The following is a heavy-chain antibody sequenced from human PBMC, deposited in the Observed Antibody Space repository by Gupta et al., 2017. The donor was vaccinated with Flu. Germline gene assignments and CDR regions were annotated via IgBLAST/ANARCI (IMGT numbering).Heavy chain of an antibody. CDR3: AKDPISIARGGEVRPPMWFDP. CDR1: GFSFSHYA. V-gene: IGHV3-23*01. J-gene: IGHJ5*02. D-gene: IGHD2-21*01. CDR2: ISGSGDST. Sequence: EEQLLESGGGLVQPGGSLRLSCAASGFSFSHYAMSWVRQSPGRGLEWVSAISGSGDSTHHADSVKGRFTISRDNSKNTLYLQMNSLRAEDTAVYYCAKDPISIARGGEVRPPMWFDPWGQGTLVTVSS.